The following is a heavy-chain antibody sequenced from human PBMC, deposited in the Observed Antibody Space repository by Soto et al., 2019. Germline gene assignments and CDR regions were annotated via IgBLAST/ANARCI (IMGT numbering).Heavy chain of an antibody. CDR1: GFTFSSYG. D-gene: IGHD2-2*01. CDR2: IWYDGSNK. Sequence: QVQLVESGGGVVQPGRSLRLSCAASGFTFSSYGMHWVRQAPGKGLEWVAVIWYDGSNKYYADSVQGRFTISRDNSKNTLYLPMNSRRGEDTAVYYCPRDSWSGYHLLPRSTCCFDYWGKGPLVTLSS. V-gene: IGHV3-33*01. CDR3: PRDSWSGYHLLPRSTCCFDY. J-gene: IGHJ4*02.